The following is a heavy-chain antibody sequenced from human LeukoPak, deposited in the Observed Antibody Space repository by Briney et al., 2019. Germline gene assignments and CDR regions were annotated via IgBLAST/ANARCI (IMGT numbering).Heavy chain of an antibody. CDR2: ISSSSSYI. CDR3: ARVLGERVVVTAMPGMDV. CDR1: GFTFSSYS. J-gene: IGHJ6*02. D-gene: IGHD2-21*02. V-gene: IGHV3-21*01. Sequence: GGSLRLSCAASGFTFSSYSMNWVRQAPGKGLEWVSSISSSSSYIYYADSVKGRFTISRDNAKNSLYLQMSSLRAEDTAVYYCARVLGERVVVTAMPGMDVWGQGTTVTVSS.